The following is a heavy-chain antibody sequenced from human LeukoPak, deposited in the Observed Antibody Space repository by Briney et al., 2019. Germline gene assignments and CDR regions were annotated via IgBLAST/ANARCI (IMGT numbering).Heavy chain of an antibody. D-gene: IGHD2-15*01. V-gene: IGHV3-23*01. CDR3: AKGGYCSGGSCYDDY. CDR2: ISGSGGST. Sequence: GGSLRLSCAASGFTFSSYAMSWVRQAPGKGLEWVSAISGSGGSTYYADSVKGRFTISRDNSKNTLYLQMNSLRAEDTALYYCAKGGYCSGGSCYDDYWGQGTLVTVSS. J-gene: IGHJ4*02. CDR1: GFTFSSYA.